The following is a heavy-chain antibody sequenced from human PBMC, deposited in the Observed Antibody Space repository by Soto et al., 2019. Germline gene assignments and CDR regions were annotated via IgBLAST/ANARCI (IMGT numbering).Heavy chain of an antibody. CDR3: AGTLYGDKVDC. V-gene: IGHV1-8*01. J-gene: IGHJ4*02. CDR2: MNPNSGNT. CDR1: GYTFTSYD. D-gene: IGHD4-17*01. Sequence: QVQLVQAGAEVKKPGASVKVSCKASGYTFTSYDINWVRQATGQGLEWMGWMNPNSGNTGYAQKFQGRVTITRNTSISAAYMELSSLRSEATGVYYCAGTLYGDKVDCWGQGTLVTVSS.